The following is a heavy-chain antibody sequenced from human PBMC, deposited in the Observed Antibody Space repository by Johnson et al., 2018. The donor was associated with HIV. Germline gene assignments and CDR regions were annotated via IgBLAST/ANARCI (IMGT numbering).Heavy chain of an antibody. CDR3: AGITGTDDAFDI. J-gene: IGHJ3*02. D-gene: IGHD1-20*01. CDR2: ISYDGSNK. Sequence: VQLVESGGGVVQPGRSLRLSCAASGFTFNNYAMDWVRQAPGKGLEWVAVISYDGSNKDYADSVKGRFTISRDNSKNTLYLQMNSLRAEDTAVYYCAGITGTDDAFDIWGQGTMVTVSS. V-gene: IGHV3-30*03. CDR1: GFTFNNYA.